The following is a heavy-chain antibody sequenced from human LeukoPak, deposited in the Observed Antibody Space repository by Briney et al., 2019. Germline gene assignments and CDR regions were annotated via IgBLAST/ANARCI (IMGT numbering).Heavy chain of an antibody. CDR1: GFTFSSYA. CDR3: AKDHRKSYALPNYYYYMDV. J-gene: IGHJ6*03. V-gene: IGHV3-23*01. D-gene: IGHD1-26*01. Sequence: GGSLRLSCAASGFTFSSYAMSWVRQAPGKGLEWVSAISGSGGSTYYADSVKGRFTISRDNSKNTLYLQMNSLRAEDTAVYYCAKDHRKSYALPNYYYYMDVWGEGTTVTVSS. CDR2: ISGSGGST.